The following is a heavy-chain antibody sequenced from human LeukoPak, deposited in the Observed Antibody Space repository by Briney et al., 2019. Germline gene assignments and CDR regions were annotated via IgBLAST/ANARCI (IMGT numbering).Heavy chain of an antibody. J-gene: IGHJ4*02. CDR2: IKSKTDGGTT. Sequence: GGSRRLSCAASGFTFSNAWMSWVRQAPGKGLEWVGRIKSKTDGGTTDYAAPVKGRFTISRDDSKNTLYLQMNSLKTEDTAVYYCTTESPYSSSWYLFDYWGQGTLVTVSS. CDR3: TTESPYSSSWYLFDY. CDR1: GFTFSNAW. V-gene: IGHV3-15*01. D-gene: IGHD6-13*01.